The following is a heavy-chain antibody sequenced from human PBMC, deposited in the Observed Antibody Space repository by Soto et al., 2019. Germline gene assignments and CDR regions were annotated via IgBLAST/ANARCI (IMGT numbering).Heavy chain of an antibody. CDR2: IGTNSAT. D-gene: IGHD2-2*01. J-gene: IGHJ4*02. CDR1: GFTFSSYA. V-gene: IGHV3-23*01. CDR3: AKKYPGTRPFDY. Sequence: EVQLLESGGGLVQHGGSLSLSCAASGFTFSSYAMNWVRQAPGKGLEWVSAIGTNSATYYADSVKGRFTITRDNFKTTLYLQMNSLRAEATDLYYCAKKYPGTRPFDYWGQGTLVTVSS.